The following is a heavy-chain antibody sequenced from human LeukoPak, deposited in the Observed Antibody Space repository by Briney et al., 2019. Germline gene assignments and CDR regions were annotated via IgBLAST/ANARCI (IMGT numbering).Heavy chain of an antibody. Sequence: SETLSLTCTVSGASIGSYSWSWMRQSPWEGLEWIGYVSIGGSTDYNPSLESRVTISLDTSKNQFSLRLSSVTAADTAVYYCARHGLSGWGSHFDYWGQGTLVTVSS. V-gene: IGHV4-4*09. D-gene: IGHD3-16*01. J-gene: IGHJ4*02. CDR2: VSIGGST. CDR1: GASIGSYS. CDR3: ARHGLSGWGSHFDY.